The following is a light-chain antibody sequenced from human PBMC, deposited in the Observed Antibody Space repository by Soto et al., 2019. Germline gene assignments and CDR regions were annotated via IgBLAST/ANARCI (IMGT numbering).Light chain of an antibody. Sequence: XSVLTQPASVSGSPGQSITISCTATSSDVGTYDFVSWYQHHPGKAPKLIIFDVTNRPSGVSRRFSGSRSDNAASLTISGLQPEDEAFSYCSSSTTDNTLTYVFGTGTKVTVL. J-gene: IGLJ1*01. V-gene: IGLV2-14*03. CDR3: SSSTTDNTLTYV. CDR1: SSDVGTYDF. CDR2: DVT.